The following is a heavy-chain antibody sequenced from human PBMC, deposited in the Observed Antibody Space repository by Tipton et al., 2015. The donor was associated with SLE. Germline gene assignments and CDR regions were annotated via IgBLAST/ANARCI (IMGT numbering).Heavy chain of an antibody. CDR3: ARSAGYSSSWAHFDY. CDR1: GGSISSHY. CDR2: IYYSGST. Sequence: TLSLTCTVSGGSISSHYWSWFRQPPGKGLEWFGYIYYSGSTHYNPSLKSRVTISVDTSKNQFSLKLNSMTAADTAVYYCARSAGYSSSWAHFDYWGQGTLITVSS. D-gene: IGHD6-13*01. J-gene: IGHJ4*02. V-gene: IGHV4-59*11.